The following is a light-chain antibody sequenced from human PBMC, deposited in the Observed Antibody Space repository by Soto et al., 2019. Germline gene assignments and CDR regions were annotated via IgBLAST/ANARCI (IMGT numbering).Light chain of an antibody. V-gene: IGKV1-5*01. J-gene: IGKJ1*01. CDR2: GAT. CDR1: QSIDSW. CDR3: QQYSTFPRT. Sequence: DIRMTQSPSTLSASVGDRVTIACRASQSIDSWLAWYQQKPGKAPKLLIYGATSLETGVPSRFSASRSGTEFTLTISSLQPDDFATFYCQQYSTFPRTFGQGTKVDIK.